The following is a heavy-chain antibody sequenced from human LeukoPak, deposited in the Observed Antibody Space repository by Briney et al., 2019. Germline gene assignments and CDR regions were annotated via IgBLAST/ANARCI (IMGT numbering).Heavy chain of an antibody. Sequence: PGGSLRLSCAASGFTFSSYGMHWVRQAPGKGLEWVSYISSGSSTIYYADSVKGRFTISRDNAKNSLHLQMNSLRDEDTAVYYCARDNLTPYWYFDLWGRGTLVTVSS. CDR3: ARDNLTPYWYFDL. CDR1: GFTFSSYG. D-gene: IGHD4-23*01. V-gene: IGHV3-48*02. J-gene: IGHJ2*01. CDR2: ISSGSSTI.